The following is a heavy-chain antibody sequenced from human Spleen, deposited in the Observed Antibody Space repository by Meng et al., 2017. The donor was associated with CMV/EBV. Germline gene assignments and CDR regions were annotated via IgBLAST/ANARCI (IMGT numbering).Heavy chain of an antibody. V-gene: IGHV4-34*01. CDR2: INHSGST. D-gene: IGHD3-10*01. CDR3: CSRRFGEWGY. Sequence: VQLQQGGGGLLKPSEPASLTCAVHGGSFSGYYWSWIRQPPGKGLEWIGEINHSGSTNYNPSLKSRVTISVDTSKNQFSLKLSSVTAADTAVYYCCSRRFGEWGYWGQGTLVTVSS. CDR1: GGSFSGYY. J-gene: IGHJ4*02.